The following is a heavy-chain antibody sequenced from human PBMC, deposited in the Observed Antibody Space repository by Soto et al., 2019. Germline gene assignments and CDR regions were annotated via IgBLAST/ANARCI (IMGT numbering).Heavy chain of an antibody. CDR3: AKDLRGPEAGTWYFDL. J-gene: IGHJ2*01. V-gene: IGHV3-23*01. D-gene: IGHD6-13*01. CDR2: ITANGGRA. CDR1: GLTFSKYA. Sequence: PGGSLRLSCVASGLTFSKYAMGWVRQAPGTGLEWVSAITANGGRANYADSVKGRFTVSRDNSQNTLYMQMSSLRAEDTAVYYCAKDLRGPEAGTWYFDLWGRGTLVTV.